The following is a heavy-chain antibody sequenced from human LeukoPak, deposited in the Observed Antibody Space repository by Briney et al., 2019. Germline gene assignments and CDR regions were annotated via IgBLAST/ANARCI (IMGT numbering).Heavy chain of an antibody. CDR2: ISYDGSNK. CDR3: AKDNVAAAGRYFDY. Sequence: SGGSLRLSCPASGFTFSSYTMNWVRQAPGKGLEWVALISYDGSNKYFADSVKGRFTISRDNSKNTLYLQMHSLRAEDTAVYYCAKDNVAAAGRYFDYWGQGTLVTVSS. D-gene: IGHD6-13*01. CDR1: GFTFSSYT. V-gene: IGHV3-30*18. J-gene: IGHJ4*02.